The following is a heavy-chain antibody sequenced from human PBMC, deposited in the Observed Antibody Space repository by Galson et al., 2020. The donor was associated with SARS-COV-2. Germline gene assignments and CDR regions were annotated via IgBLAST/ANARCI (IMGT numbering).Heavy chain of an antibody. D-gene: IGHD7-27*01. V-gene: IGHV4-59*01. Sequence: SETLSITCTVSGGSISSYSWSWIRQPPGKGLEWTGNIYNRGSTHYNPSLKRRVTISVDTSKNQFSLKLSSVTAADTAVYYCARGDMGNDYFDYWGQGTLVTVSS. CDR3: ARGDMGNDYFDY. CDR1: GGSISSYS. J-gene: IGHJ4*02. CDR2: IYNRGST.